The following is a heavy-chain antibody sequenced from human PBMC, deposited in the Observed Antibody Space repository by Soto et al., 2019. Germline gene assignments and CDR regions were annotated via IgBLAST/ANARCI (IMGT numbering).Heavy chain of an antibody. D-gene: IGHD4-17*01. CDR1: GGSISSYY. Sequence: SETLSLTCTVSGGSISSYYWSWIRQPPGKGLEWIGYIYYSGSTNYNPSLKSRVTISVDTSKNQFSLKLSSVTAADTAVYYCARTTITTRDFRHWGQGTLVTVSS. CDR3: ARTTITTRDFRH. CDR2: IYYSGST. V-gene: IGHV4-59*01. J-gene: IGHJ1*01.